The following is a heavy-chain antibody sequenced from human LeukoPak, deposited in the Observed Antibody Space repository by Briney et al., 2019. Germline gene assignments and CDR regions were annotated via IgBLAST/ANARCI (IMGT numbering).Heavy chain of an antibody. CDR1: GGSISSYY. CDR3: ARSSSVTYYYGSGSYPGAFDI. CDR2: IYTSGST. D-gene: IGHD3-10*01. J-gene: IGHJ3*02. V-gene: IGHV4-4*07. Sequence: SETLSLTCTVSGGSISSYYWSWIRQPAGKGLEWIGRIYTSGSTNYNPSLKSRVTISVDTSKNQFPLKLSSVTAADTAVYYCARSSSVTYYYGSGSYPGAFDIWGQGTMVTVSS.